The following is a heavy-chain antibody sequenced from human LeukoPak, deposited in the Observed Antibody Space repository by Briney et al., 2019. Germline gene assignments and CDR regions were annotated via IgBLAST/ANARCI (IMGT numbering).Heavy chain of an antibody. J-gene: IGHJ4*02. V-gene: IGHV3-53*01. D-gene: IGHD4-17*01. CDR3: ARANYGDYPLDY. Sequence: GGSLRLSCAASGFTFSSKYMSWVRQTPGKGLEWVSVIHSGGTTYYVDSVKGRFTISKDNSKNTLSLQMNSLRVEDTAVYYCARANYGDYPLDYWGQGTLVTVSS. CDR2: IHSGGTT. CDR1: GFTFSSKY.